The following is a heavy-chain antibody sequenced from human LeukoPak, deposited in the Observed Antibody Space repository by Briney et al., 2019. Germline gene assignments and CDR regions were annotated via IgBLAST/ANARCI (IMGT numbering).Heavy chain of an antibody. CDR3: ARGGGSTWTQRGYFQH. V-gene: IGHV1-69*05. J-gene: IGHJ1*01. CDR2: IIPIFGTA. CDR1: GGTFSSYA. D-gene: IGHD6-13*01. Sequence: SVKVSCKASGGTFSSYAISWVRQAPGQGLEWMGGIIPIFGTANYAQKFQGRVTITTDESTSTAYMELSSLRSEDTAVYYCARGGGSTWTQRGYFQHWGQGTLVTVPS.